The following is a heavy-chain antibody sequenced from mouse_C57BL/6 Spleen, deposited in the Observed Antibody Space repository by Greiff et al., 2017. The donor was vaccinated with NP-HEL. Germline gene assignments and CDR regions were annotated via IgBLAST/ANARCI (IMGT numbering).Heavy chain of an antibody. CDR1: GYSFTGYY. J-gene: IGHJ3*01. D-gene: IGHD2-5*01. V-gene: IGHV1-42*01. Sequence: EVQLQQSGPELVKPGASVKISCKASGYSFTGYYMNWVKQSPEKSLEWIGEINPSTGGTTYNQKFKAKATLTVDKSSSTAYMQLKSLTSEDSAVYYCARSYSNYGFAYWGQGTLVTVSA. CDR2: INPSTGGT. CDR3: ARSYSNYGFAY.